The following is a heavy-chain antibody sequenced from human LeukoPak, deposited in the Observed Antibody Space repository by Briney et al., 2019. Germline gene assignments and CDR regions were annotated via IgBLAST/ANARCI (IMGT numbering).Heavy chain of an antibody. J-gene: IGHJ4*02. CDR1: GGTFSGYY. CDR2: INHSGST. D-gene: IGHD4-17*01. CDR3: ASGTTVTNFAY. V-gene: IGHV4-34*01. Sequence: SETLSLTCAVYGGTFSGYYWSWLRQPPGKGLEWIGEINHSGSTNYNPSLKSRVTISVDTSKNQFSLKLSSVTAADTAVYYCASGTTVTNFAYWGQGTLVTVSS.